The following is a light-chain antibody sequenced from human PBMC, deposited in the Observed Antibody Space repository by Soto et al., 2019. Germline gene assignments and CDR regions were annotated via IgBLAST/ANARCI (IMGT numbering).Light chain of an antibody. CDR3: SSYTTTNTLL. J-gene: IGLJ2*01. Sequence: QSVMTQPASVSGSPGQSITISCTGTSSDVGAYNYVCWYQQHPGKAPKLIIYEVSNRPSGVSDRFSGSRSGNTASLTISGLQADDEANYYCSSYTTTNTLLFGGGTKLTVL. CDR1: SSDVGAYNY. CDR2: EVS. V-gene: IGLV2-14*03.